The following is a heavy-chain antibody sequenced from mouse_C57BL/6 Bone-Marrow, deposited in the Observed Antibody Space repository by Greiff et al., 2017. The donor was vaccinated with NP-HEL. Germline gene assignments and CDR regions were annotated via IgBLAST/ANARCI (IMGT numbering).Heavy chain of an antibody. V-gene: IGHV5-12*01. Sequence: DVMLVESGGGLVQPGGSLKLSCAASGFTFSDYYMYWVRQTPEKRLEWVAYISNGGGSTYYPDTVQGRFTISRDNAKNTLYLQMSRLKSEDTAMYYCARREGAYWGQGTLVTVSA. CDR2: ISNGGGST. J-gene: IGHJ3*01. CDR3: ARREGAY. CDR1: GFTFSDYY.